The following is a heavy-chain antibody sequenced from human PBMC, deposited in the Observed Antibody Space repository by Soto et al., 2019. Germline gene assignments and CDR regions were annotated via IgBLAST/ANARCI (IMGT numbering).Heavy chain of an antibody. Sequence: QVQLVQSGAEVKKPGASVKVSCKASGYTFTSYGISWVRQAPGQGLEWMGWISAYNGNTNYAQKLQGRVTMTTDTSKNTAYMELRSLRSDDTAVYYCARDDNDILTGYHYDAFDIWGQGTMVTVSS. CDR2: ISAYNGNT. CDR1: GYTFTSYG. J-gene: IGHJ3*02. V-gene: IGHV1-18*01. D-gene: IGHD3-9*01. CDR3: ARDDNDILTGYHYDAFDI.